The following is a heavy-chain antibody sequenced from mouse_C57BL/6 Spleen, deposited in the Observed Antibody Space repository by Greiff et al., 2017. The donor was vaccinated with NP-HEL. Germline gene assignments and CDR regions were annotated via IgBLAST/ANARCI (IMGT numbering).Heavy chain of an antibody. J-gene: IGHJ2*01. D-gene: IGHD1-1*01. Sequence: QVQLQQPGAELVKPGASVKLSCKASGYTFTSYWMHWVKQRPGQGLEWIGMIHPNSGSTNYNEKFKSKATLTVDKSSSTAYMQPSSLTSEDSAVYYCARRITTVVAGYFDYWGQGTTLTVSS. V-gene: IGHV1-64*01. CDR3: ARRITTVVAGYFDY. CDR2: IHPNSGST. CDR1: GYTFTSYW.